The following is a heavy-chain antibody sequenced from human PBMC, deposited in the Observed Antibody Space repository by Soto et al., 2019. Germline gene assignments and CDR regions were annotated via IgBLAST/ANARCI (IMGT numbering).Heavy chain of an antibody. CDR1: GGTFSSYA. Sequence: QVQLVQSGAEVKKPGSSVKVSCKASGGTFSSYAISWVRQAPGQGLEWMGGIIPIFGTANYAQKFQGRVTITADESTSTAYMELSSLRSEDTAVYYCARFLGYCSGGSCYAGGWYYYYGMDVRGQGTTVTVSS. J-gene: IGHJ6*02. CDR3: ARFLGYCSGGSCYAGGWYYYYGMDV. D-gene: IGHD2-15*01. V-gene: IGHV1-69*01. CDR2: IIPIFGTA.